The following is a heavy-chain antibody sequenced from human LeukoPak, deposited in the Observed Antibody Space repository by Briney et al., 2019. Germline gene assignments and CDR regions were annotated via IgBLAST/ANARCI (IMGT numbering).Heavy chain of an antibody. V-gene: IGHV3-23*01. D-gene: IGHD5-12*01. CDR3: ARDIRQGNKGNWFDP. CDR1: GLTFSIYA. J-gene: IGHJ5*02. CDR2: ITGNGGNI. Sequence: GGSLRLSCAASGLTFSIYAMSWVRQAPGKGLEWISAITGNGGNIYYADSVKGRFTISRDNSKNTLYLQMNSLRVEDTAVYYCARDIRQGNKGNWFDPWGRGSLVTVSS.